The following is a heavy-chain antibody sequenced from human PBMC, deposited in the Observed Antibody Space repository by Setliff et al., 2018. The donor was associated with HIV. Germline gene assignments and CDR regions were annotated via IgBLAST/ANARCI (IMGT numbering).Heavy chain of an antibody. CDR1: GGSISSYYWSNYY. CDR3: ARLGYVTFDFDY. J-gene: IGHJ4*02. CDR2: ISYTGST. Sequence: SETLSLTCTVSGGSISSYYWSNYYWGWIRQPPGKGLEWIGTISYTGSTYYDPSLKSRVTISLDTSKNQFFLKLSSVTAADTAVYFCARLGYVTFDFDYWGQGTLVTVSS. V-gene: IGHV4-39*01. D-gene: IGHD3-16*01.